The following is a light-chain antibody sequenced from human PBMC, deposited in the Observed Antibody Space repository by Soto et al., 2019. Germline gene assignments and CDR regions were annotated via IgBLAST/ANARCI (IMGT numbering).Light chain of an antibody. CDR1: SSNIGSNT. Sequence: QSVLTQPPSASGTPGQRVTISCSGGSSNIGSNTVNWYQQLPGTAPKLLSDNNDQRPSGVPDRFSGSKSGTSAALDISGLQSEDEAECYCAAWGDSLIGVLFGGGSKRTVL. CDR3: AAWGDSLIGVL. V-gene: IGLV1-44*01. CDR2: NND. J-gene: IGLJ2*01.